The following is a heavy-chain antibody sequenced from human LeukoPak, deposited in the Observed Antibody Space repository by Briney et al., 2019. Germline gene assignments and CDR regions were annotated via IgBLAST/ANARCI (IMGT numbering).Heavy chain of an antibody. J-gene: IGHJ4*02. CDR3: ASGRVRVGQWLVGHFDY. CDR1: GGSISSSSYY. Sequence: PSETLSLTCTVSGGSISSSSYYWGWIRQPPGKGLEWIGSIYYSGSTYYNPSLKSRVTISVDTSKNQFSLKLSSVTAADTAVYYCASGRVRVGQWLVGHFDYWGQGTLVTVSS. V-gene: IGHV4-39*07. D-gene: IGHD6-19*01. CDR2: IYYSGST.